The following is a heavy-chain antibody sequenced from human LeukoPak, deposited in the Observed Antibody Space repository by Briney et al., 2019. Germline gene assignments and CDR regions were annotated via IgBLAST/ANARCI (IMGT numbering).Heavy chain of an antibody. Sequence: SETLSLTCTVSGGSISSYYWSWIRQPPGKGLEWMVYIYYSGSTNYNPSLKSRVTISVDTSKNQFSLKLSSVTAADTAVYYCARVDPDSSSTLEVFDYWGQGTLVTVSS. CDR2: IYYSGST. J-gene: IGHJ4*02. V-gene: IGHV4-59*01. D-gene: IGHD6-6*01. CDR1: GGSISSYY. CDR3: ARVDPDSSSTLEVFDY.